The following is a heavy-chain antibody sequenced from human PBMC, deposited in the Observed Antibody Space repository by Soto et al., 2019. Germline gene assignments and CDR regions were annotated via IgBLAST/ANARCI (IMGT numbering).Heavy chain of an antibody. CDR2: ILHSGAT. Sequence: SETLSLTCAVSGGSISSSTWWSWVRQPPGKGLEWIGEILHSGATNYNPSLKSRVTFSVDKSKNQFSLKLSSVTAADTAVYFCARDHGVGRGFAFDYWGQGTLVTVSS. J-gene: IGHJ4*01. V-gene: IGHV4-4*02. D-gene: IGHD3-3*01. CDR3: ARDHGVGRGFAFDY. CDR1: GGSISSSTW.